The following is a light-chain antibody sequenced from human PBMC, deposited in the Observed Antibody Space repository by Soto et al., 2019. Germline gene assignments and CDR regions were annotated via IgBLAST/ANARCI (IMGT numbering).Light chain of an antibody. CDR2: DVS. CDR1: QSISRY. J-gene: IGKJ4*01. V-gene: IGKV1-5*01. Sequence: DTQMTQSPPTLSASVGDRVTITCRASQSISRYLAWFQQKPGKAPKLLIYDVSNLENGVPSRFSGSGSGTEFTLTISSLQPDDFATYYCQEYNSNSFIFGGGTKVDIK. CDR3: QEYNSNSFI.